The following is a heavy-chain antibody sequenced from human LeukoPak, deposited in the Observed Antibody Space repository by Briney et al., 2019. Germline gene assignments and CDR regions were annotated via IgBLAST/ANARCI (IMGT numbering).Heavy chain of an antibody. Sequence: GGSLRLSCAASGFTFSSYAMHWVRQAPGKGLEGVAVISYDGSNKYYAESVKGRFTISRDNSKNTLYLQMKSLRAEDTAVYYCARPKLLQYYYDSSGYIPWFDPWGQGTLVTVSS. D-gene: IGHD3-22*01. V-gene: IGHV3-30-3*01. J-gene: IGHJ5*02. CDR1: GFTFSSYA. CDR3: ARPKLLQYYYDSSGYIPWFDP. CDR2: ISYDGSNK.